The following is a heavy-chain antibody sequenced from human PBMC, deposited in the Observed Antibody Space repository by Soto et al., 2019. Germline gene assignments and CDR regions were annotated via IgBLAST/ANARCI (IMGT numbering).Heavy chain of an antibody. CDR1: GFTFDDYA. D-gene: IGHD4-17*01. V-gene: IGHV3-9*01. CDR2: ISWNSGSI. Sequence: EVQLVESGGGLVQPGRSLRLSCAASGFTFDDYAMHWVRQAPGKGLEWVSGISWNSGSIGYADSVKGRFTISRDNAKNSLYLQMNSLRAEDTALYYCAKARYGDYAPLGSWGQGTMVTVSS. CDR3: AKARYGDYAPLGS. J-gene: IGHJ3*01.